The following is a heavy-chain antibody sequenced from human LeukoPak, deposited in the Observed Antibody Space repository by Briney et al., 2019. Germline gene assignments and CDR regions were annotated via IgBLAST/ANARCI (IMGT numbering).Heavy chain of an antibody. CDR3: AREGEDTDMAFYFLY. V-gene: IGHV3-30*04. CDR1: GFSFTTYS. Sequence: GRSLRLSCAASGFSFTTYSMHWVRQAPGKGLEWVAVMSYDGSNKYYADSVKGRFTISRDNSKNTLYLQMNSLRAEDTAVYYCAREGEDTDMAFYFLYWGQGTLVTVSS. CDR2: MSYDGSNK. D-gene: IGHD5-18*01. J-gene: IGHJ4*02.